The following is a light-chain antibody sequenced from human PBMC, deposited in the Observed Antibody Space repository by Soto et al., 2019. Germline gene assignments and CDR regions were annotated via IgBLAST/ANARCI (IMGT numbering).Light chain of an antibody. J-gene: IGKJ1*01. CDR2: AAS. Sequence: DIQMPQSPSSLSAFVGDRVTITWRASQSISSYLNWYQQKPGKAPKLLIYAASSLQSGVPSRFSGSGSGTDFTLTISSLQPEDFATYYCQQSYSTPRTFGQGTKVDIK. CDR3: QQSYSTPRT. CDR1: QSISSY. V-gene: IGKV1-39*01.